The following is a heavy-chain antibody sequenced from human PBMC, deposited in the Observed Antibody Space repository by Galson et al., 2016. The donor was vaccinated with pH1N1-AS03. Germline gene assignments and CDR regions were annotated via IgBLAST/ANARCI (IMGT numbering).Heavy chain of an antibody. V-gene: IGHV3-9*01. D-gene: IGHD2-15*01. CDR2: ISWNSGTI. CDR1: GFTFDDYA. CDR3: AKSPGYCSAGSCSDQGYFDY. Sequence: SLRLSCAGPGFTFDDYAMHWVRQAPGKGLEWVSGISWNSGTIGYTDSVKGRFTISRDNAKNSLYLQMNSLRAEDTALYYCAKSPGYCSAGSCSDQGYFDYWGQGTLVTVS. J-gene: IGHJ4*02.